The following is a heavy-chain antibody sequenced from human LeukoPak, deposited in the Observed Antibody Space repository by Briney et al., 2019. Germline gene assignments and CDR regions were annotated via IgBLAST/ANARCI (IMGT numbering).Heavy chain of an antibody. D-gene: IGHD6-13*01. CDR2: INPNSGGT. CDR1: GYTFTGYC. Sequence: ASVKVSCKASGYTFTGYCMHWVRQAPGQGLEWMGWINPNSGGTNYAQKFQGRVTMTRDTSISTAYMELSRLRSDDTAVYYCAREWNIYSSWRYYYYYYMDVWGKGTTVTVSS. V-gene: IGHV1-2*02. CDR3: AREWNIYSSWRYYYYYYMDV. J-gene: IGHJ6*03.